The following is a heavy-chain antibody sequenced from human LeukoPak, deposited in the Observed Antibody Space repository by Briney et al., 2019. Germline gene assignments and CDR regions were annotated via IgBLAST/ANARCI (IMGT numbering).Heavy chain of an antibody. D-gene: IGHD5-18*01. CDR3: ARDGEDTAMVIYYYYYMDV. CDR2: IKQDGSEK. CDR1: GFTFSSYE. J-gene: IGHJ6*03. V-gene: IGHV3-7*01. Sequence: GGSLRLSCAASGFTFSSYEMNWVRQAPGKGLEWVANIKQDGSEKYYVDSVKGRFAISRDNAKNSLYLQMNSLRAEDTAVYYCARDGEDTAMVIYYYYYMDVWGKGTTVTVSS.